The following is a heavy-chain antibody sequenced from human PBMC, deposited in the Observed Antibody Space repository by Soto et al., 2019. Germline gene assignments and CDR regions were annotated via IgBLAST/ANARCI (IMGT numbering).Heavy chain of an antibody. CDR2: ISYDGSNK. V-gene: IGHV3-30-3*01. J-gene: IGHJ6*02. CDR1: GFTFSSYA. CDR3: ARDPTYDFWSGYLSYGMDV. Sequence: GGSLRLSCAASGFTFSSYAMHWVRQAPGKGLEWVAVISYDGSNKYYADSVKGRFTISRDNSKNTLYLQMNSLRAEDTAVYYCARDPTYDFWSGYLSYGMDVWGQGTTVTVSS. D-gene: IGHD3-3*01.